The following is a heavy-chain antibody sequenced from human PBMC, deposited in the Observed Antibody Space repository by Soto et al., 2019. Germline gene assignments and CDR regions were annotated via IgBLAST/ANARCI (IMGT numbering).Heavy chain of an antibody. Sequence: ESLRISCQGSGSSFTSYWIGWVRQMRGKGLEWMGIIYPGDSDTRYSPSFQGQVTISADKSISTAYLPWSSLKASDTAMYYCASRLYSSSWAGMDVWGQGTTVTVSS. CDR3: ASRLYSSSWAGMDV. J-gene: IGHJ6*02. V-gene: IGHV5-51*01. CDR1: GSSFTSYW. D-gene: IGHD6-13*01. CDR2: IYPGDSDT.